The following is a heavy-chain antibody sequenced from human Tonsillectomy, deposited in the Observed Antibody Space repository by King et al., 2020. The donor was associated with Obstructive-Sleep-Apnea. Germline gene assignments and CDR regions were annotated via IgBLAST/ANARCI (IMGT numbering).Heavy chain of an antibody. V-gene: IGHV4-34*01. D-gene: IGHD3-16*01. Sequence: VQLQQWGAGLLKPSETLSLTCAVYGGSFSGYYWSWIHQPPGKGLEWIGEINHSGSTNYNPSLKSRVTISVDTSKNQFSLKLSSVTAADTAVYYCAFMITFGGDNRRPGWFDPWGQGTLVTVSS. CDR2: INHSGST. CDR1: GGSFSGYY. J-gene: IGHJ5*02. CDR3: AFMITFGGDNRRPGWFDP.